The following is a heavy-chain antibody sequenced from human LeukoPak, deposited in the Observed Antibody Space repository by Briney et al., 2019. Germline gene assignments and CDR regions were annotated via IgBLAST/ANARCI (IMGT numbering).Heavy chain of an antibody. CDR1: GYTLTELS. CDR2: FDPEDGET. CDR3: ATAPPLARYSGSYTVYYYYYYMDV. Sequence: VASVKVSCKVSGYTLTELSMHWVRQAPGKGLEWMGGFDPEDGETIYAQKFQGRVSMTEDTSTDTAYMELSSLRSEDTAVYYCATAPPLARYSGSYTVYYYYYYMDVWGKGTTVTVSS. D-gene: IGHD1-26*01. V-gene: IGHV1-24*01. J-gene: IGHJ6*03.